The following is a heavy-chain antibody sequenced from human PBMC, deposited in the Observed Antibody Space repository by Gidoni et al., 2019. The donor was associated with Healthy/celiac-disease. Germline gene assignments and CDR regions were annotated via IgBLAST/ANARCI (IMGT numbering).Heavy chain of an antibody. V-gene: IGHV4-39*01. CDR3: ARAQLLWFGELSFFDY. J-gene: IGHJ4*02. Sequence: QLQLQESGPGLVKPSETLSLTCTVSGGSISSSSYYWGWIRRPPGKGLEWIGSIYYSGSTYYNPSLKSRVTISVDTSKNQFSLKLSSVTAADTAVYYCARAQLLWFGELSFFDYWGQGTLVTVSS. D-gene: IGHD3-10*01. CDR1: GGSISSSSYY. CDR2: IYYSGST.